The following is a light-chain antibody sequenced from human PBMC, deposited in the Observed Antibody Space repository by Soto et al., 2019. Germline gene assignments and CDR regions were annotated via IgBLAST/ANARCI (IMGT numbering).Light chain of an antibody. CDR3: QQYRNSQLT. Sequence: EIVLTQSPGTLSLSPGERATLSCRASQSVSNNYLAWYQQKPGQAPRLLIYGVSMRADGIPDRFSGSGSGSEFTLTINRLEPEDFAVYFCQQYRNSQLTFGGGTKVDIK. CDR1: QSVSNNY. CDR2: GVS. V-gene: IGKV3-20*01. J-gene: IGKJ4*01.